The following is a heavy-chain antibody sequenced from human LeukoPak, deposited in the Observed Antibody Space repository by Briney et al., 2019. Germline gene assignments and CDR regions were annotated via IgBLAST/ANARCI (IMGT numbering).Heavy chain of an antibody. Sequence: GGSLRLSCAASGFSFSSYSMNWVRQAPGKGLEWGSSISSDSRYIFYAEPVKGRFTISRDNAKNSLYLQMNSLRAEDTAVYYCARDCSSTSGCWGPWGQGTLVTVSS. D-gene: IGHD2-2*01. CDR3: ARDCSSTSGCWGP. CDR2: ISSDSRYI. V-gene: IGHV3-21*01. J-gene: IGHJ5*02. CDR1: GFSFSSYS.